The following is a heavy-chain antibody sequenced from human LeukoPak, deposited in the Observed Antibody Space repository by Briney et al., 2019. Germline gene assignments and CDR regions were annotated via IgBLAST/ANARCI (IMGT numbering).Heavy chain of an antibody. CDR3: AREEGNCSGGSCSTYWFDY. D-gene: IGHD2-15*01. V-gene: IGHV1-46*01. CDR2: INPSGGST. J-gene: IGHJ4*02. Sequence: GASVKVSCKASGYTFTGYYMHWVRQAPGQGLEWMGIINPSGGSTSYAQKFQGRVTMTRDMSTSTVYMELSSLRSEDTAVYYCAREEGNCSGGSCSTYWFDYWGQGTLVTVSS. CDR1: GYTFTGYY.